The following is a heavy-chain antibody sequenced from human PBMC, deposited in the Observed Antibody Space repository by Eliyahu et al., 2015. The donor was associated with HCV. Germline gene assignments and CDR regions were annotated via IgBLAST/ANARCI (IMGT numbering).Heavy chain of an antibody. D-gene: IGHD2-15*01. CDR1: GGXFTRXX. CDR3: ARVRIDDTTPWEGY. CDR2: IIPLRGTS. Sequence: QVQLVQSGAEVKKPGSSVKVSCKASGGXFTRXXISWVRQXPGQGLEWXGRIIPLRGTSDYAQKFXGRVTITVDKSTSTAYMELSSLRPDDTAMYYCARVRIDDTTPWEGYWGQGTLVSVSS. J-gene: IGHJ4*02. V-gene: IGHV1-69*08.